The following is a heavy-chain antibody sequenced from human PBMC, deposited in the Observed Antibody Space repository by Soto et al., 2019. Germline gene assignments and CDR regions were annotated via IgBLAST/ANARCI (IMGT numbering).Heavy chain of an antibody. V-gene: IGHV3-23*01. D-gene: IGHD3-22*01. CDR3: AKVPLDYYDSSGPPRPFDP. Sequence: GGSLRLSCAGSGFTFRNYAMSWVRQAPGKGLEWVSAISGSGGSTYYADSVKGRFTISRDNSKNTLYLQMNSLRAEDTAVYYCAKVPLDYYDSSGPPRPFDPWGQGTLVTVSS. J-gene: IGHJ5*02. CDR2: ISGSGGST. CDR1: GFTFRNYA.